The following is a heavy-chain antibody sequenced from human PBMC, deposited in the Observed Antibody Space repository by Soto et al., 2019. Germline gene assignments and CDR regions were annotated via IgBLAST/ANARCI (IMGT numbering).Heavy chain of an antibody. CDR2: IYYSGST. V-gene: IGHV4-30-4*01. CDR3: ARDRATMVRGVIINWFDP. J-gene: IGHJ5*02. Sequence: PSETLSLTCTVSGGSISSGDYYWSWIRQPPGKGLEWIGYIYYSGSTYYNPSLKSRVTISVDTSKNQFSLKLSSVTAADTAVYYCARDRATMVRGVIINWFDPWGQGTLVTVSS. D-gene: IGHD3-10*01. CDR1: GGSISSGDYY.